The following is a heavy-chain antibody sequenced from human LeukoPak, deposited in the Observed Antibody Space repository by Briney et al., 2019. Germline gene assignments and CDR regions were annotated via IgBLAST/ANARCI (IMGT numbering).Heavy chain of an antibody. V-gene: IGHV1-2*06. Sequence: GASVKVSCKASGYTFTGYYMHWVRQAPGQGLEWMGRINPNSGGTNYAQKFQGRVTMTRDTSISTAYMELSRLRSDDTAVYYCARTSINPQWVASTNWFDPWGQGTLVTVSS. CDR3: ARTSINPQWVASTNWFDP. J-gene: IGHJ5*02. D-gene: IGHD6-19*01. CDR2: INPNSGGT. CDR1: GYTFTGYY.